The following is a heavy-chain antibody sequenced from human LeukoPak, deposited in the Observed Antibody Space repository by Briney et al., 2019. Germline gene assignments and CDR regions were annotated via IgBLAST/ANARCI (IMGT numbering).Heavy chain of an antibody. V-gene: IGHV1-46*01. Sequence: ASVKVSCKESGYSFSTYYFHWVRQAPGQGLEWMGIINPSGGSTTYAQKFQGRVTMTWDMSTSTVYMELNSLRAEDTAVYYCARGFNWFDPWGQGTLVTVSS. CDR1: GYSFSTYY. J-gene: IGHJ5*02. CDR2: INPSGGST. CDR3: ARGFNWFDP.